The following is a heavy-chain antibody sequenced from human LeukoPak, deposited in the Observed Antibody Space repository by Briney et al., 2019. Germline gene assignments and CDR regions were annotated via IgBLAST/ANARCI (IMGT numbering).Heavy chain of an antibody. CDR1: GFTFSSYS. D-gene: IGHD2-15*01. Sequence: GGSLRLSCAASGFTFSSYSMNWVRQAPGKGLEWVSYISSSSSTIYYADSVKGRFTISRDNAKNSLYLQMYSLRVEDTAVYYCMPGRGYWGQGTQVTVSS. V-gene: IGHV3-48*01. CDR3: MPGRGY. CDR2: ISSSSSTI. J-gene: IGHJ4*02.